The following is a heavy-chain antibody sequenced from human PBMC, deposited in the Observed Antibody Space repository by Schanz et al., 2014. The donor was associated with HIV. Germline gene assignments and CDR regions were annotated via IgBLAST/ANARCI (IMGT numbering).Heavy chain of an antibody. J-gene: IGHJ6*02. D-gene: IGHD1-26*01. CDR3: ARTSRIGNPDRDPRLSYLYGMDV. Sequence: QVQLVESGGGVVQPGRSLRLSCAASGFTFSSYGMHWVRQAPGKGLEWVAVLWNDGSNKYYVDSVKDRFTISRDNSKTTLYLQMNGLGLENTAVYYWARTSRIGNPDRDPRLSYLYGMDVWGQGTTVTVSS. CDR1: GFTFSSYG. V-gene: IGHV3-33*01. CDR2: LWNDGSNK.